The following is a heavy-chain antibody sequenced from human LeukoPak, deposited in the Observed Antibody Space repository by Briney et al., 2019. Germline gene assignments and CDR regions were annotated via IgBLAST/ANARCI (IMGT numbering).Heavy chain of an antibody. CDR2: IYHSGST. Sequence: SETLSLTCTVSGGSISSYYWSWIRQPPGKGLEWIGYIYHSGSTYYNPSLKSRVTISVDRSKNQFSLKLSSVTAADTAVYYCARDPDLSVGSDYWGQGTLVTVSS. J-gene: IGHJ4*02. CDR3: ARDPDLSVGSDY. CDR1: GGSISSYY. D-gene: IGHD1-1*01. V-gene: IGHV4-59*12.